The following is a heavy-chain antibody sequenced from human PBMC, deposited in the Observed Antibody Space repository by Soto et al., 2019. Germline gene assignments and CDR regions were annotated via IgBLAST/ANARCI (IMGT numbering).Heavy chain of an antibody. Sequence: QVQLVQSGAEVKKPGASVKVSCEASGYTFIDYYMHWVRQAPGQGFEWMGRISPKSGGTNYAQKFQGRVTTAWETPLLTAYMELSSLISEDTAVYYCEGPPGYINEWYYFDLWGQGTLVTVSS. J-gene: IGHJ4*02. D-gene: IGHD3-3*01. CDR1: GYTFIDYY. V-gene: IGHV1-2*02. CDR3: EGPPGYINEWYYFDL. CDR2: ISPKSGGT.